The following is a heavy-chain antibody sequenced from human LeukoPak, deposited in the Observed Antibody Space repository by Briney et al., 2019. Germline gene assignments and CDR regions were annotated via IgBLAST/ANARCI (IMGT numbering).Heavy chain of an antibody. CDR3: ARLRTWIQLTNWFDP. D-gene: IGHD5-18*01. CDR1: GYTFTGYG. V-gene: IGHV1-18*01. J-gene: IGHJ5*02. CDR2: ISAYNGNT. Sequence: ASVKVSCKASGYTFTGYGISWVRQAPGQGLEWMGWISAYNGNTNYAQKLQGRVTMTTDTSTSTAYMELRSLRSDDTAVYYCARLRTWIQLTNWFDPWGQGTLVTVSS.